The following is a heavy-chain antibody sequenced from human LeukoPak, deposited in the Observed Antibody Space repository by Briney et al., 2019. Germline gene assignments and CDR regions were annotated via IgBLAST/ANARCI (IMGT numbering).Heavy chain of an antibody. V-gene: IGHV3-7*05. CDR3: ARCEADTSGYYPFDY. D-gene: IGHD3-22*01. J-gene: IGHJ4*02. CDR2: IKQDGSEK. Sequence: GGSLRLSCAASGFTFSDYWMTWVRQAPGTGLEWVANIKQDGSEKYYVDSVKGRFTISRDNAKNSLYLQMNSLRAEDTAVYYCARCEADTSGYYPFDYWGQGALVTVSS. CDR1: GFTFSDYW.